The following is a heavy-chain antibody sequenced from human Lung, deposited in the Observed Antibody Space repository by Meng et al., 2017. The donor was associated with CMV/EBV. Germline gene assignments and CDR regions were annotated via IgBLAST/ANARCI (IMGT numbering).Heavy chain of an antibody. CDR3: ANSHCSGGGCFYLDS. Sequence: ASXXVSXKASGYTFTNYDINWVRQATGQGLEWMGWMNPNSGNTGYAQKFQGRVTMTRNTSISTAYMELSSLRSEDTATYYCANSHCSGGGCFYLDSWGQGXLVTVSS. CDR2: MNPNSGNT. CDR1: GYTFTNYD. V-gene: IGHV1-8*01. J-gene: IGHJ4*02. D-gene: IGHD2-15*01.